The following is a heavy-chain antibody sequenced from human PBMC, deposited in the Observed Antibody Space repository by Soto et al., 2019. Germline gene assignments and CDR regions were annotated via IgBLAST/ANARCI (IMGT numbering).Heavy chain of an antibody. CDR3: ARPFRDYGGNSYFAFDI. CDR1: GYTFTDYC. J-gene: IGHJ3*02. CDR2: IYPGDSDT. Sequence: GLLKIACMGSGYTFTDYCIGWVRKMPGKNLEWMGIIYPGDSDTRYSPSFQGQVTISAVKSIGTAYLQWCSLKASETAMYYCARPFRDYGGNSYFAFDIWGQGTMVTVSS. D-gene: IGHD4-17*01. V-gene: IGHV5-51*01.